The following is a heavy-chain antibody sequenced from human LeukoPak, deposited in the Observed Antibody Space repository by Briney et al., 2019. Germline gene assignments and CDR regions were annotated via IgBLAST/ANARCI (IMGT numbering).Heavy chain of an antibody. Sequence: ASVKVSCKASGYTFTGYYMHWVRQAPGQGLEWMGWINPNSGGTNYAQKFQGWVTMTRDTSISTAYMELSRLRSDDTAVYYCARGGVPYYYDSSGYHADAFDIWGQGTMVTVSS. CDR1: GYTFTGYY. V-gene: IGHV1-2*04. J-gene: IGHJ3*02. CDR3: ARGGVPYYYDSSGYHADAFDI. CDR2: INPNSGGT. D-gene: IGHD3-22*01.